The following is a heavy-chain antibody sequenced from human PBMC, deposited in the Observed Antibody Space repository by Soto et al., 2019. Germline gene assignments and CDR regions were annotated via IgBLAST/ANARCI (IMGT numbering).Heavy chain of an antibody. D-gene: IGHD6-13*01. Sequence: SEALSVTWTVAGGSSSSYYWRWIRQPAGKELEWIGRIYTSGSTNYNPSLKSRVTMSVDTSKNQFSLKLSSVTAADTAVYYCARVYSSSWLDVWGQGTTVTVSS. CDR3: ARVYSSSWLDV. V-gene: IGHV4-4*07. CDR2: IYTSGST. J-gene: IGHJ6*02. CDR1: GGSSSSYY.